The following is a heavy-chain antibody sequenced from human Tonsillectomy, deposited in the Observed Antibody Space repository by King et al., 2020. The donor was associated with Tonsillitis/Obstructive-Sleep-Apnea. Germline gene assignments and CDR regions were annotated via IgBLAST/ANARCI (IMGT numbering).Heavy chain of an antibody. Sequence: VQLQQWGAGLLKPSETLSLTCAVYGGSFSGYYWNWIRQPPGKVLECIGEINNSGSTNYNPSLKSRFTISVDTSKNLFSLKLSSVTAAETAVYYCARRGTNWNYESEYYFDYWGQGTLVTVSS. V-gene: IGHV4-34*01. D-gene: IGHD1-7*01. CDR3: ARRGTNWNYESEYYFDY. J-gene: IGHJ4*02. CDR2: INNSGST. CDR1: GGSFSGYY.